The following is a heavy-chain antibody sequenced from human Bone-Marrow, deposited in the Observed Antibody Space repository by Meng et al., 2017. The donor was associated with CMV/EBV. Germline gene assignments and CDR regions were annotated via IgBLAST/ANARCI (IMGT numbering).Heavy chain of an antibody. CDR3: ARARRNYYYGMDV. V-gene: IGHV4-59*01. CDR2: IYYSGTT. J-gene: IGHJ6*01. Sequence: SETLSLTCTVSGDSMRSYYWSWIRQPPGKGLEWIGHIYYSGTTNYNPSLKGRVTISVDTSKNQFSLRLSSVTAADTAVYYCARARRNYYYGMDVWGQGTTVTVSS. CDR1: GDSMRSYY. D-gene: IGHD1-1*01.